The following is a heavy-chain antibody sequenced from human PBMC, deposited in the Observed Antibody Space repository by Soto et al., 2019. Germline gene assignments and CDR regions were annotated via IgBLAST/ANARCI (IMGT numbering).Heavy chain of an antibody. CDR1: GGSFSGYY. J-gene: IGHJ6*02. CDR3: ARGGMYYDFWSGDHDYYGMDV. Sequence: SETLSLTCAVYGGSFSGYYWSWIRQPPGKGLEWIGEINHSGSTNYNPSLKSRVTISVDTSKNQFSLKLSSVTAADTAVYYCARGGMYYDFWSGDHDYYGMDVWGQGTTVTVSS. D-gene: IGHD3-3*01. V-gene: IGHV4-34*01. CDR2: INHSGST.